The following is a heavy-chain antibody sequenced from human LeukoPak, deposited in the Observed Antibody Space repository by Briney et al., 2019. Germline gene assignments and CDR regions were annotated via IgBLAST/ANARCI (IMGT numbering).Heavy chain of an antibody. J-gene: IGHJ6*03. CDR1: GGTFSSYA. CDR3: ARWATPPGEGSGNYYYYMDV. Sequence: GASVKVSCKASGGTFSSYAISWVRQAPGQGLEWMGGIIPIFGTANYAQKFQGRVTITTDESTSTAYMELSSLRSEDTAVYYCARWATPPGEGSGNYYYYMDVWGKGTTVTVSS. V-gene: IGHV1-69*05. CDR2: IIPIFGTA. D-gene: IGHD3-10*01.